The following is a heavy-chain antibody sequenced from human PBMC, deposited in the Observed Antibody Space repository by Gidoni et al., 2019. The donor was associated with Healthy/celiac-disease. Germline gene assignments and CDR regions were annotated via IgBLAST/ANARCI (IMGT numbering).Heavy chain of an antibody. V-gene: IGHV4-39*01. CDR1: GGSISSSSYY. J-gene: IGHJ5*02. CDR2: IYYSGST. CDR3: ARHVGSGWYLVWFDP. Sequence: QLQLQESGPGLVKPSETLSLTCTVSGGSISSSSYYWGWIRQPPGKGLEWIGSIYYSGSTYYNPSLKSRVTISVDTSKNQFSLKLSSVTAADTAVYYCARHVGSGWYLVWFDPWGQGTLVTVSS. D-gene: IGHD6-19*01.